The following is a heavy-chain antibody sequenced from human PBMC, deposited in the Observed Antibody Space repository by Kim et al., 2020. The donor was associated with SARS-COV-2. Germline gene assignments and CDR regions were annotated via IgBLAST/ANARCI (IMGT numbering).Heavy chain of an antibody. CDR3: ARGPRINYDSSGYSTEKEP. Sequence: SETLSLTCTVSGGSISSYYWSWIRQPPGKGLEWIGYIYYSGSTNYNPSLKSRVTISVDTSKNQFSLKLSSVTAADTAVYYCARGPRINYDSSGYSTEKEPWGQGTLVTVSS. D-gene: IGHD3-22*01. V-gene: IGHV4-59*01. CDR1: GGSISSYY. J-gene: IGHJ5*02. CDR2: IYYSGST.